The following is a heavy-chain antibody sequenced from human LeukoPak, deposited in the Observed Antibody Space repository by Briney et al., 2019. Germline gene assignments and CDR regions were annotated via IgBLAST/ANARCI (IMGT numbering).Heavy chain of an antibody. Sequence: GGSLRLSCAASGFTFSNYGMHWVRQAPGKGLEWVALISFDGSQKYYADSVKGRFTISRDNSKSTVYLQMNSLRVEDAAVYYCSKDGYSSASSFHYYYYMDVWGKGTTVTVSS. CDR1: GFTFSNYG. D-gene: IGHD2-15*01. V-gene: IGHV3-30*02. CDR3: SKDGYSSASSFHYYYYMDV. J-gene: IGHJ6*03. CDR2: ISFDGSQK.